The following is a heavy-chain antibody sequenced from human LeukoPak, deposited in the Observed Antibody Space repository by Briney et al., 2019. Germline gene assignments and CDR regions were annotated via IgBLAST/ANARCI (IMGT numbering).Heavy chain of an antibody. CDR2: INPNSGGT. CDR1: GYTFTGYY. Sequence: GASVKVSCKASGYTFTGYYMHWVRQAPGQGLEWMGWINPNSGGTNYAQKFQGRVTMTRDTSISTAYMELSSLRSDDTALYYCARKMSPYYYDSSDMNFDYWGQGTLVTVSS. V-gene: IGHV1-2*02. J-gene: IGHJ4*02. D-gene: IGHD3-22*01. CDR3: ARKMSPYYYDSSDMNFDY.